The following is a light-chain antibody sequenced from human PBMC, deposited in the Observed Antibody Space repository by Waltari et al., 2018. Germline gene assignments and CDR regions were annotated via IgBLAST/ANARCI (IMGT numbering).Light chain of an antibody. CDR3: NSRDSSGNVV. CDR1: RIRAYY. V-gene: IGLV3-19*01. Sequence: SSELTQDPAVSVALGQTVRITRQGDRIRAYYASWYQQKAGQAPVLVIHGENNRPSGIPDRFSGSSSGNTASLNITGAQAGDEADYYCNSRDSSGNVVFGAGTKLTVL. CDR2: GEN. J-gene: IGLJ2*01.